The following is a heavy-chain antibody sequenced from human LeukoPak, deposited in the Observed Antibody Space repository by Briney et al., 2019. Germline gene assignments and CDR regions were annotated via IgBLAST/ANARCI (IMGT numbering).Heavy chain of an antibody. Sequence: ASVKVSCKASGYTFTSYGISWVRQAPGQGLEWMGWISAYNGNTNYAQKLQGRVTMTTDTSTSTAYMELRSLRSDDTAVYYCARDLSNYYDSSGYLFDYWGQGTLVTVSS. CDR3: ARDLSNYYDSSGYLFDY. CDR1: GYTFTSYG. J-gene: IGHJ4*02. V-gene: IGHV1-18*01. CDR2: ISAYNGNT. D-gene: IGHD3-22*01.